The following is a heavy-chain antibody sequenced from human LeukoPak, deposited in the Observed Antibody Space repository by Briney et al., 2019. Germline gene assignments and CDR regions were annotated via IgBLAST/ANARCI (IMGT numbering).Heavy chain of an antibody. CDR2: IYYSGST. D-gene: IGHD2-2*01. J-gene: IGHJ2*01. Sequence: SETLSLTCTVSGGSISSGDYYWSWIRQPPGKGLEWIGYIYYSGSTYYNPSLKSRVTISVDTSKNQFSLKLSSVTAADKAVYYCARETTLYQLLRYWYFDLWGRGTLVTVSS. CDR1: GGSISSGDYY. V-gene: IGHV4-30-4*01. CDR3: ARETTLYQLLRYWYFDL.